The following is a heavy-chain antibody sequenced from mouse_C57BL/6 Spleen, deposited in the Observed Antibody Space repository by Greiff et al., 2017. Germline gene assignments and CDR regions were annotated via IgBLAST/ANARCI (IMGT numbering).Heavy chain of an antibody. J-gene: IGHJ1*03. CDR2: ISDGGSYT. V-gene: IGHV5-4*01. Sequence: EVKLMESGGGLVKPGGSLKLSCAASGFTFSSYGMSWVRQTPEKRLECVANISDGGSYTYYPDNVKGRFTISRDNAKNNLYLHMSHLKSEDTAMYYGARDRANWDWDFDVWGTGTTVTVSS. CDR3: ARDRANWDWDFDV. CDR1: GFTFSSYG. D-gene: IGHD4-1*01.